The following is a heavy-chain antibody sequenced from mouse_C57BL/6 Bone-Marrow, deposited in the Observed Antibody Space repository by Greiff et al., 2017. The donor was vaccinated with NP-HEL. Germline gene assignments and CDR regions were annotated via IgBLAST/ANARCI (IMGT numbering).Heavy chain of an antibody. CDR2: INYDGSST. CDR3: AREDYGNPYYYAMDY. J-gene: IGHJ4*01. D-gene: IGHD2-1*01. V-gene: IGHV5-16*01. Sequence: EVKLVESEGGLVQPGSSMKLSCTASGFTFSDYYMAWVRQVPEKGLEWVANINYDGSSTYYLDSLKSRFIISRDNAKNILYLQMSSLKSEDTATYYCAREDYGNPYYYAMDYWGQGTSVTVSS. CDR1: GFTFSDYY.